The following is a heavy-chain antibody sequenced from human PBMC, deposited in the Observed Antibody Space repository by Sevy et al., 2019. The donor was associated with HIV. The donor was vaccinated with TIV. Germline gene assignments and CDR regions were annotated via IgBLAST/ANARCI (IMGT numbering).Heavy chain of an antibody. Sequence: GGSLRLSCVASGFTFTDHWMAWLRQAPGKGLEWVANIKPDGSEIYYVASVKGRFTISRDNAKRSLYLQMNSLRAEDTAVYYCAREVVEASFYGMDVWGQGTLVTVSS. V-gene: IGHV3-7*01. CDR3: AREVVEASFYGMDV. D-gene: IGHD2-2*01. CDR2: IKPDGSEI. CDR1: GFTFTDHW. J-gene: IGHJ6*02.